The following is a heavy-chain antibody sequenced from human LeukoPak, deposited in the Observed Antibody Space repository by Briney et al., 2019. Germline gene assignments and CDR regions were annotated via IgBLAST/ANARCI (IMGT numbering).Heavy chain of an antibody. V-gene: IGHV4-61*02. D-gene: IGHD3-3*01. CDR2: IYTSGRT. J-gene: IGHJ5*02. Sequence: SQTLSLTCTVSGGSISSGSYYWSWIRQPAGKGLEWIGRIYTSGRTNYNPSLKSRVTISVDTSKNQFSLKLSSVTAADTAVYYCAGDGSTIFGVVNWFDPWGQGTLVTVSS. CDR1: GGSISSGSYY. CDR3: AGDGSTIFGVVNWFDP.